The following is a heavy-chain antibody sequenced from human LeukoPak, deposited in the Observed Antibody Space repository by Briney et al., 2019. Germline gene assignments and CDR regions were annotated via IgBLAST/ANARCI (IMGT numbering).Heavy chain of an antibody. CDR2: IFYTGNT. CDR3: ARGGQYDDFDY. J-gene: IGHJ4*02. CDR1: GASISSFF. V-gene: IGHV4-59*01. Sequence: SETLSLTCTVSGASISSFFWSWIRQPPGKGLEWVGYIFYTGNTKFNPSLKSRVTISLDTSKKQFSLKLSSVTAEDTAVYYCARGGQYDDFDYWGQGTLVTVSS. D-gene: IGHD3-16*01.